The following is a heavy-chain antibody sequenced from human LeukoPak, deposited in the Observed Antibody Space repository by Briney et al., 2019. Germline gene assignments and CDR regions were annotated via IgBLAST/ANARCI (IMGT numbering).Heavy chain of an antibody. CDR3: AGSSRLWFGELSYYGMDV. J-gene: IGHJ6*02. Sequence: PSETLSLTCTVSGGSISSYYWSWIRQPPGKGLEWIGCIYYSGSTNYNPSLKRRVTISVDTSKNQFSLKLRSVTAADPAVYYCAGSSRLWFGELSYYGMDVWGQGTTVTVSS. V-gene: IGHV4-59*08. D-gene: IGHD3-10*01. CDR2: IYYSGST. CDR1: GGSISSYY.